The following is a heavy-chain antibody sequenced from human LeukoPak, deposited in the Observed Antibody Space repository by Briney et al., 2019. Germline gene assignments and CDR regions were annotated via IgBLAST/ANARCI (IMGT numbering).Heavy chain of an antibody. Sequence: PSETLSLTCTVSGGSISTSNYYWGWIRQPAGKGLEWIGRIYTSGSTNYNPSLKSRVTISVDTSKNQFSLKLSSVTAADTAVYYCARELYDSSGYYADAFDIWGQGTMVTVSS. CDR2: IYTSGST. CDR3: ARELYDSSGYYADAFDI. J-gene: IGHJ3*02. CDR1: GGSISTSNYY. D-gene: IGHD3-22*01. V-gene: IGHV4-61*02.